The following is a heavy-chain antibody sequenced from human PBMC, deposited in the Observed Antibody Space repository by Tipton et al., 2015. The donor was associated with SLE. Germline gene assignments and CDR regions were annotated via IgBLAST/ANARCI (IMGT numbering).Heavy chain of an antibody. D-gene: IGHD6-13*01. V-gene: IGHV4-59*11. J-gene: IGHJ4*02. CDR2: FFDSGGT. CDR1: GASISSHS. Sequence: TLSLTCTVSGASISSHSWSWIRQPPGRGLQWIGFFFDSGGTNYNSSLKSRVTMSVDTSKNQFSLNLRSVTAADTAIYYRARTDIGFSNSWVFDYWGQGSLVTVSS. CDR3: ARTDIGFSNSWVFDY.